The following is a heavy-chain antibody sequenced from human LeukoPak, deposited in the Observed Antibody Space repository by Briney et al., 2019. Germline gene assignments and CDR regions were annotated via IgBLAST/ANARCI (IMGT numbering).Heavy chain of an antibody. Sequence: ASVKVSCKASGYTFTSYYMHWVRQAPGQGLEWMGIINPSGGSTSYAQKFQGRVTMTRDMSTSTVYMELSSLRSEDTAVYYCATHMCSGWNQGYYYYMDVWGKGTTVTVSS. CDR3: ATHMCSGWNQGYYYYMDV. CDR2: INPSGGST. V-gene: IGHV1-46*01. J-gene: IGHJ6*03. D-gene: IGHD6-19*01. CDR1: GYTFTSYY.